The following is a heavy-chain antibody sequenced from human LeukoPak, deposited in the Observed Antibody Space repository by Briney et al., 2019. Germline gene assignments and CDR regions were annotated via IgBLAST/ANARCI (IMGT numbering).Heavy chain of an antibody. Sequence: GESLKISCKGSGYSFTSYWIGWVRQMPGKGLEWMGIIYPGDSDTRYSPSFQGQVTISADRSITTAYLQWSSLKASDTAMYYCARLYLPYTSAWYGSAFDIWGQGTMVTASS. J-gene: IGHJ3*02. CDR1: GYSFTSYW. CDR2: IYPGDSDT. CDR3: ARLYLPYTSAWYGSAFDI. V-gene: IGHV5-51*01. D-gene: IGHD6-13*01.